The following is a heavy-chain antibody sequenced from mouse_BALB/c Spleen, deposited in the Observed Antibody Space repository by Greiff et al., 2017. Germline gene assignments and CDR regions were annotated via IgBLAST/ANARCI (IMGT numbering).Heavy chain of an antibody. Sequence: EVQLQQSGPELVKPGASVKMSCKASGYTFTSYVMHWVKQKPGQGLEWIGYINPYNDGTKYNEKFKGKATLTSDKSSSTAYMELSSLTSEDSAVYYCARSGKWDGYYDAMDYWGQGTSVTVSS. D-gene: IGHD2-3*01. V-gene: IGHV1-14*01. CDR3: ARSGKWDGYYDAMDY. J-gene: IGHJ4*01. CDR2: INPYNDGT. CDR1: GYTFTSYV.